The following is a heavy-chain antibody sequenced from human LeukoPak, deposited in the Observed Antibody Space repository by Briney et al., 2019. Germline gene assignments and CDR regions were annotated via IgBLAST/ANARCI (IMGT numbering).Heavy chain of an antibody. CDR3: AKDPGAPAYCSGGSCYPTYNWFDP. CDR1: GFTFSSYG. Sequence: GGSLRLSCAASGFTFSSYGMHWVRQAPGKGLEWVAFIRYDGSNKYCADSVKGRFTISRDNSKNTLYLQMNSLRAEDTAVYYCAKDPGAPAYCSGGSCYPTYNWFDPWGQGTLVTVSS. V-gene: IGHV3-30*02. D-gene: IGHD2-15*01. J-gene: IGHJ5*02. CDR2: IRYDGSNK.